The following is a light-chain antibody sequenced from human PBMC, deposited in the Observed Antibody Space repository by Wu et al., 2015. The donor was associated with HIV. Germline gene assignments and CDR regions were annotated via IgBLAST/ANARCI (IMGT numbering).Light chain of an antibody. Sequence: IQLTQSPSSLSASIGDRVTITCRASQDIATYLAWYQQIPGKAPRALIYDASTLQTGVSSRFSGSGSGAEFTLSISGLQREDFAIYYCQQLNSFPLTFGHGTRLEIK. J-gene: IGKJ5*01. V-gene: IGKV1-9*01. CDR3: QQLNSFPLT. CDR1: QDIATY. CDR2: DAS.